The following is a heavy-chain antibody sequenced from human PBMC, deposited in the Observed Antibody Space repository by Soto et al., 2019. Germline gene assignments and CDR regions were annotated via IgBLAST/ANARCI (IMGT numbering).Heavy chain of an antibody. Sequence: GASVKVSCKASGYTFTSYYMHWVRQAPGQGLEWMGIINPSGGSTSYAQKFQGRVTMTRDTSTSTVYMELISLRSEDTAVYYCSREGTDYDILTGYYYYYYMDVWGKGTTVNVS. V-gene: IGHV1-46*03. CDR2: INPSGGST. D-gene: IGHD3-9*01. CDR1: GYTFTSYY. CDR3: SREGTDYDILTGYYYYYYMDV. J-gene: IGHJ6*03.